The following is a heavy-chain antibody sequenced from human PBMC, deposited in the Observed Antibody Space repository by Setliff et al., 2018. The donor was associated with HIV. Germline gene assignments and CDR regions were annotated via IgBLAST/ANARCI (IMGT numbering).Heavy chain of an antibody. CDR3: TRVEMVYVFPVYYYYYMDV. V-gene: IGHV3-49*04. CDR2: IKSKSYGETT. CDR1: GLTFGDYG. J-gene: IGHJ6*03. Sequence: HPGGSLRLSCTVTGLTFGDYGISWVRQAPGKGLEWVGFIKSKSYGETTEYAASLKARFAISRDDSKSVAYLQMNNLKSEDTAVYYCTRVEMVYVFPVYYYYYMDVWGKGTTVTVS. D-gene: IGHD2-8*01.